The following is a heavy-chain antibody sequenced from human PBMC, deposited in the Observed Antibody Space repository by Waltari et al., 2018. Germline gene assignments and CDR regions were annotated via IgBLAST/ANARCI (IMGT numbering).Heavy chain of an antibody. CDR1: GFTVSSNY. V-gene: IGHV3-53*01. J-gene: IGHJ4*02. CDR2: CYSGGNI. Sequence: EVQLVESGGGLIQPGGSLRLSCAASGFTVSSNYMSWIRQAPGKGLEYVSTCYSGGNIYYRDSVRGRFTISRDNSNNTLYLQMNSLRAEDTAVYYCARGGDDDNGYPFDHWGQGTLVTVSS. CDR3: ARGGDDDNGYPFDH. D-gene: IGHD2-8*01.